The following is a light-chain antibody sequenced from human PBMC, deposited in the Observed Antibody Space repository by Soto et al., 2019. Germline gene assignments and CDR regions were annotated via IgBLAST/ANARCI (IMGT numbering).Light chain of an antibody. J-gene: IGKJ1*01. Sequence: DIQMTQSPSSLSASVGDRVTITCRASQSISSYLNWYQQKPGKAPKLLIYAASSLQSGVPSRFSGSGSGTDFTLTISSLQPEDFAPYYCQQSYSTPPWTLGQGTKVEIK. CDR1: QSISSY. CDR2: AAS. V-gene: IGKV1-39*01. CDR3: QQSYSTPPWT.